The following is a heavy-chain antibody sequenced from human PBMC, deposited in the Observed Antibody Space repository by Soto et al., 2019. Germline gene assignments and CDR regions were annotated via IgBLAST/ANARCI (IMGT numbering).Heavy chain of an antibody. D-gene: IGHD3-16*01. Sequence: QVQLVQSGAEVKKPGSSVKVSCSASGVTFSSYAFTWVRQAPGQGLEWMGNIIPVFRTSTYAQRFQGRLTISADESTHTVYLEMGSPRSEDPAVYFCAKDGSWDGGGGESWGQGTLVIVSS. V-gene: IGHV1-69*18. J-gene: IGHJ4*02. CDR2: IIPVFRTS. CDR1: GVTFSSYA. CDR3: AKDGSWDGGGGES.